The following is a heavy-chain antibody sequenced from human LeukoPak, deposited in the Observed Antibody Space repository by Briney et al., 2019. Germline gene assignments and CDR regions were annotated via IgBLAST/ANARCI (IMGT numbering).Heavy chain of an antibody. CDR2: IYPGDSDT. V-gene: IGHV5-51*01. Sequence: GKSLKISCKGSGYSFTSYWIGWVRQMPGKGLEWMGIIYPGDSDTRYSPSFQGQVTISADKSISTAYLQWSSLKASDTAMYYCARSTYYYGSGTPVDPWGQGTLVTVSS. D-gene: IGHD3-10*01. J-gene: IGHJ5*02. CDR3: ARSTYYYGSGTPVDP. CDR1: GYSFTSYW.